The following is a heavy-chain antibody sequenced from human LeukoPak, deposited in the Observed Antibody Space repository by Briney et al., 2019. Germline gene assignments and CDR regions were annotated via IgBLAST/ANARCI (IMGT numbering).Heavy chain of an antibody. Sequence: ASVKVSCKASGYSFTSYDINWVRQATGQGLEWMGWMNPNSGNTGYAQKFQGRVTIIRNTSISTAYMELSSLGSEDTAVYYCARAGGYCDSFSCPYYFDYWGQGTLVTVSS. J-gene: IGHJ4*02. CDR2: MNPNSGNT. CDR3: ARAGGYCDSFSCPYYFDY. CDR1: GYSFTSYD. D-gene: IGHD2-2*01. V-gene: IGHV1-8*03.